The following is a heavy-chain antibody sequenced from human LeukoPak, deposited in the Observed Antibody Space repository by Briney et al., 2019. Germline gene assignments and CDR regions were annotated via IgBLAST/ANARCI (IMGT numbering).Heavy chain of an antibody. J-gene: IGHJ4*02. V-gene: IGHV3-30*04. Sequence: GGSLRLSCAAFGFTFSGYAVHWVRQAPGKGLEWVAAFSYGGSTQYYAYSVKGRFTISRDNSKATLYLQMNGLSLDAADPDYYATQIKVFNSPYTPCDHWGQGSRVTVSS. CDR3: ATQIKVFNSPYTPCDH. CDR2: FSYGGSTQ. D-gene: IGHD1-1*01. CDR1: GFTFSGYA.